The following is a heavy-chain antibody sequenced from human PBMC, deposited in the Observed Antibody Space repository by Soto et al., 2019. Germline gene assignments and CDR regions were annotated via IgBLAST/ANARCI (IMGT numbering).Heavy chain of an antibody. CDR3: ARHQIETYYGSAPYYFDY. D-gene: IGHD3-10*01. Sequence: SETLSLTCTVSGGSISSYYWSWIRQPPGKGLEWIGYIYYSGSTNYNPSLKSRVTISVDTSKNQFSLKLSSVTAADTAVYYCARHQIETYYGSAPYYFDYWGQGTLVTVSS. CDR2: IYYSGST. CDR1: GGSISSYY. V-gene: IGHV4-59*08. J-gene: IGHJ4*02.